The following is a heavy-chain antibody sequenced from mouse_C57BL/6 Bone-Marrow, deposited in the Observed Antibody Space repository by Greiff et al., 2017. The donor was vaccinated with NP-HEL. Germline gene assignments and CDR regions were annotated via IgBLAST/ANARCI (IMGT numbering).Heavy chain of an antibody. J-gene: IGHJ2*01. Sequence: EVKLQESGPGLVKPSQSLSLTCSVTGYSITSGYYWNWIRQFPGNKLEWMGYISYDGSNNYNPSLKNRISITRDTSKNQFFLKLNSVTTEDTATYYCAIAYDYDIDYWGQGTTLTVSS. CDR1: GYSITSGYY. V-gene: IGHV3-6*01. D-gene: IGHD2-4*01. CDR3: AIAYDYDIDY. CDR2: ISYDGSN.